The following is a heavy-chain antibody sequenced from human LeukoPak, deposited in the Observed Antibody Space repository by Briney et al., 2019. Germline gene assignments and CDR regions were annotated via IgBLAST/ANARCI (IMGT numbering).Heavy chain of an antibody. CDR1: GVTFSSYA. J-gene: IGHJ4*02. V-gene: IGHV3-23*01. CDR2: FSGSGHST. D-gene: IGHD5-12*01. Sequence: GGSLRLSCEASGVTFSSYAMSWVRHAPGKGLEWVSVFSGSGHSTYYAPSVEGRCTSSRDNSKDALYLQMNSLTAEDTAVYYCARVGYSGYDYDYWGQGTLVTVSS. CDR3: ARVGYSGYDYDY.